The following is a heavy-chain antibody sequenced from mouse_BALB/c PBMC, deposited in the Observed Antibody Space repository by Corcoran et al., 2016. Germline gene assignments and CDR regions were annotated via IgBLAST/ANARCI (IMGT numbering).Heavy chain of an antibody. Sequence: EVQLQQSGAELVKPGASVKLAWTAYGFYIKDTYMHWVKQRAEQGLEWIGRIDPANGNTKYDPKFQGKATRPTNTSSNTAYLQLSSLTSEDTAVYYCANWDWYFDVWGAGTTVTVSS. CDR2: IDPANGNT. CDR1: GFYIKDTY. V-gene: IGHV14-3*02. CDR3: ANWDWYFDV. J-gene: IGHJ1*01. D-gene: IGHD4-1*01.